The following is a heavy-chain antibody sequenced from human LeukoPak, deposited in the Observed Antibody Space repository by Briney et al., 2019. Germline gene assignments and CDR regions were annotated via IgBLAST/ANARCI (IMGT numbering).Heavy chain of an antibody. J-gene: IGHJ6*02. CDR2: IYYSGST. Sequence: SETLSLTCTVSGDSISSYYWSWIRQPPGKGLEWIGYIYYSGSTNYNPSLKSRVTISVDTSKNQFSLKLSSVTAADTAVYYCAREKPFGIAAAGMHYYYYYGMDVWGQGTTVTVSS. V-gene: IGHV4-59*01. CDR1: GDSISSYY. D-gene: IGHD6-13*01. CDR3: AREKPFGIAAAGMHYYYYYGMDV.